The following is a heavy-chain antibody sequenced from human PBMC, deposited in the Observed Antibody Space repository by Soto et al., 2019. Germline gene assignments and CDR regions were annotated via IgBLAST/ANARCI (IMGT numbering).Heavy chain of an antibody. D-gene: IGHD3-9*01. Sequence: GASVKVSCKASGYTFTSYYMHWVRQAPGQGLEWMGIINPSGGSTSYAQKFQGRVTMTRDTSTSTVYMELSSLRSEDTAVYYCASRGVLRYFDWLTYFDYRGQATMVTVYS. CDR2: INPSGGST. J-gene: IGHJ4*02. CDR3: ASRGVLRYFDWLTYFDY. CDR1: GYTFTSYY. V-gene: IGHV1-46*01.